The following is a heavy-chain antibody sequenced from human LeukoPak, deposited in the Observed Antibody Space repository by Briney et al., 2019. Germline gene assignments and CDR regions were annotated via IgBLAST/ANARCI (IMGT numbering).Heavy chain of an antibody. CDR3: ARVLRWSRYNWFDP. CDR2: IYYSGST. D-gene: IGHD6-13*01. CDR1: GGSLSSYY. Sequence: PSETLSLTCTVSGGSLSSYYWSWIRQPPGKGLEWIGYIYYSGSTNYNPSLKSRVTISVDTSKNQFSLKLSSVTAADTAVYYCARVLRWSRYNWFDPWGQGTLVTVSS. J-gene: IGHJ5*02. V-gene: IGHV4-59*01.